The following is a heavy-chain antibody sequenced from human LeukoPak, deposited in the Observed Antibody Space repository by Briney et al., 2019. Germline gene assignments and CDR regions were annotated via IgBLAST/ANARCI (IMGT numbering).Heavy chain of an antibody. CDR3: ARAGYRAVGFDP. J-gene: IGHJ5*02. V-gene: IGHV4-4*02. Sequence: SETLSLTCAVSGGSISSSNWWSWVHQPPGKGLEWIGEIYHSGSTNYNPSLKSRVTISVDKSKNQFSLKLSSVTAADTAVYYCARAGYRAVGFDPWGQGTLVTVSS. D-gene: IGHD5-18*01. CDR1: GGSISSSNW. CDR2: IYHSGST.